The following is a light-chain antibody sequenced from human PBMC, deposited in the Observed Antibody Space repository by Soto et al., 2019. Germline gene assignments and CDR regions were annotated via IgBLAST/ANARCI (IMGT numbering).Light chain of an antibody. CDR3: QQTYSTPLN. J-gene: IGKJ4*01. CDR1: QSISTY. Sequence: IQMTHSPSSLSASVGDRVTITCRASQSISTYLNWYQQKPGKAPKLLISGASTLQSGVPSRFSGSGSGTDFTLTISSLQPEEFATYYCQQTYSTPLNFGGGTKVDIK. CDR2: GAS. V-gene: IGKV1-39*01.